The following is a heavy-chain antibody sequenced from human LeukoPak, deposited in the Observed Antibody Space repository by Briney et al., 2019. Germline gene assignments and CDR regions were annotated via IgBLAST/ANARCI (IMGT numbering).Heavy chain of an antibody. CDR2: IRYDGRNS. CDR1: GFTFSSYG. CDR3: AKDTGYTGSGTYENYYLDF. J-gene: IGHJ4*02. D-gene: IGHD3-10*01. Sequence: PGGSLRLSCAASGFTFSSYGMHWVRQAPGKGLEWVAFIRYDGRNSYYGDSVKGRFTISRDNSKSTLYLQMNSLRTEDTALYYCAKDTGYTGSGTYENYYLDFWGQGTLVTVSS. V-gene: IGHV3-30*02.